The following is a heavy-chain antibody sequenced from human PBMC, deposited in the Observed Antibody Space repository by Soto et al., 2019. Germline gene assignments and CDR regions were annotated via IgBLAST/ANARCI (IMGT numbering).Heavy chain of an antibody. V-gene: IGHV4-59*01. J-gene: IGHJ6*02. CDR3: ARPSGSYSYYYGMDV. D-gene: IGHD1-26*01. Sequence: QVHLQESGPGLVKPSETLSLTCTVSGASIRSFFWTWIRQPPGRGLGWIGNIYYSVSTNYNPSLKNRVTMSVDTSKNQFSIMLTSVTAADTAVYYCARPSGSYSYYYGMDVWGQGTTVTVSS. CDR1: GASIRSFF. CDR2: IYYSVST.